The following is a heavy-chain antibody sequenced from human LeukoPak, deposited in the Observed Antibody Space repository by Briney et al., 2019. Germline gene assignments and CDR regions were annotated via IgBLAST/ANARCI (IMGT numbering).Heavy chain of an antibody. V-gene: IGHV4-39*07. D-gene: IGHD5-24*01. CDR3: ARDGEMATIENYFDY. Sequence: NPSETLSLTCTVSAGSISSSSYYWGWIRQPPGKGLEWIGSIYYSGSTHYNPSLKSRVTISVDTSKNQFSLKLSSVTAADTAVYYCARDGEMATIENYFDYWGQGTLVTVSS. J-gene: IGHJ4*02. CDR1: AGSISSSSYY. CDR2: IYYSGST.